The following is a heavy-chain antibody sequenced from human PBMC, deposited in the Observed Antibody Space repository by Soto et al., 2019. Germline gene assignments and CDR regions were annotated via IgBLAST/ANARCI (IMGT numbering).Heavy chain of an antibody. D-gene: IGHD4-17*01. CDR2: IYHSGST. V-gene: IGHV4-30-2*01. CDR1: GGSISSGGYS. Sequence: QLHLQESGSGLVKPSQTLSLTCAVSGGSISSGGYSWSWIRQPPGKGLEWIGYIYHSGSTYYNPSLRGRVTISGYRSKNQFSLKLSSVTAADTAVYYCARSRGDYGIDYWGQGTLVTVSS. CDR3: ARSRGDYGIDY. J-gene: IGHJ4*02.